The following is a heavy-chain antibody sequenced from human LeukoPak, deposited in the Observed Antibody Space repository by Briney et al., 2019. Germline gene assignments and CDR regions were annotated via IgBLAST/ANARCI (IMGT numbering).Heavy chain of an antibody. CDR3: ARRLTQYDCFDP. CDR2: TYYRSTWYN. J-gene: IGHJ5*02. CDR1: GGSISSGGYS. D-gene: IGHD2-2*01. V-gene: IGHV6-1*01. Sequence: PSETLSLTCAVSGGSISSGGYSWNWIRQSPSRGLEWLGRTYYRSTWYNDYAVSVRGRITVNPDTSKNQFSLHLNSVTPEDTAVYYCARRLTQYDCFDPWGQGILVTVSS.